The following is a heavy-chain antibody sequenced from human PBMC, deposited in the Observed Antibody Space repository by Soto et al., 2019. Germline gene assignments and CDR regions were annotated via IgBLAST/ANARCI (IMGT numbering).Heavy chain of an antibody. V-gene: IGHV5-51*01. Sequence: PGESLKISCKGSGYSFTSYWIGWVRQMPGKGLEWMGIIYPGDSDTRYSPSFQGQVTISADKSISTAYLQWSSLKASDTAMYYCARAVDTAIGYYGMDVWGQGTTVTVSS. J-gene: IGHJ6*02. CDR3: ARAVDTAIGYYGMDV. D-gene: IGHD5-18*01. CDR2: IYPGDSDT. CDR1: GYSFTSYW.